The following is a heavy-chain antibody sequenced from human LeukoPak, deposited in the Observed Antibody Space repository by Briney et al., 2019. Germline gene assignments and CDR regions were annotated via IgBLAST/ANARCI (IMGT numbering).Heavy chain of an antibody. CDR2: IHHSGST. V-gene: IGHV4-34*01. J-gene: IGHJ4*02. Sequence: SETLSLTCAVYGGSFSGYYWSWIRQPPGKGLEWIGEIHHSGSTNYNPSLKSRVTISVDTSKNQFSLKLSSVTAADTDVYYCARQGSGWGEIDYWGQGTLVTVSS. D-gene: IGHD6-19*01. CDR3: ARQGSGWGEIDY. CDR1: GGSFSGYY.